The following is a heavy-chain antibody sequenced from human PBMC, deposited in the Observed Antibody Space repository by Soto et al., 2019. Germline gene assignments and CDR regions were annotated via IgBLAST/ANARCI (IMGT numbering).Heavy chain of an antibody. Sequence: GRSLRLPWAASGFTFGGLSMNWVRQDQGKGLEWVSYISSSSGIIYYADSVKGRFTISRDNAKNSLYLQMNSLRAEDTAVYFCAKMVTTYYYYYMDVWGKGTTVTVSS. V-gene: IGHV3-48*01. J-gene: IGHJ6*03. CDR2: ISSSSGII. CDR1: GFTFGGLS. CDR3: AKMVTTYYYYYMDV. D-gene: IGHD4-17*01.